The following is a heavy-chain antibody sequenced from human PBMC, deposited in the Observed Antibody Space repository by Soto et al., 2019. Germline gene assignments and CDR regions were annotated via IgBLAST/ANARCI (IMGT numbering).Heavy chain of an antibody. CDR3: ARVWLRRREYFQH. J-gene: IGHJ1*01. D-gene: IGHD5-12*01. V-gene: IGHV4-34*01. CDR1: GGSFSGYY. CDR2: INHSGST. Sequence: SETLSLTCAVYGGSFSGYYWSWIRQPPGKGLEWIGEINHSGSTNYNPSLKSRVTISVDTSKNQFSLKLSSVTAADTAVYYCARVWLRRREYFQHSGQGTLVTVSS.